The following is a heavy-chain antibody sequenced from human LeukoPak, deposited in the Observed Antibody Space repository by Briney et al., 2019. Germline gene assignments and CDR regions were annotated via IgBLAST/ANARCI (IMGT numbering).Heavy chain of an antibody. CDR3: AKDQSYGGNSGVGY. V-gene: IGHV3-33*06. J-gene: IGHJ4*02. CDR2: IWYDGSNK. D-gene: IGHD4-23*01. Sequence: GGSLRLSCAASGFTFSSYGMHWVRQAPGEGLEWVAVIWYDGSNKYYADSVKGRFTVSRDNSKNTLYLQMNSLRAEDTAVYYCAKDQSYGGNSGVGYWGQGTLVTVSS. CDR1: GFTFSSYG.